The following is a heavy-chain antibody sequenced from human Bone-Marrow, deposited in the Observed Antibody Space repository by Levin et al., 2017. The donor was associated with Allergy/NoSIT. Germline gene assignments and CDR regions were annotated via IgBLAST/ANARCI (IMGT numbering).Heavy chain of an antibody. CDR1: GFSLRTRGVG. CDR3: VYTRHYYDHSDEASPHRSFDP. J-gene: IGHJ5*02. V-gene: IGHV2-5*02. D-gene: IGHD3-22*01. CDR2: IYWDDDR. Sequence: SGPTLVKPTETLTLTCTFSGFSLRTRGVGVGWVRQPPGQALEWLALIYWDDDRRYSPSLMTRLSITKDTTKNHMVLRMANMDPEDTATEYCVYTRHYYDHSDEASPHRSFDPWGQGARVAVSP.